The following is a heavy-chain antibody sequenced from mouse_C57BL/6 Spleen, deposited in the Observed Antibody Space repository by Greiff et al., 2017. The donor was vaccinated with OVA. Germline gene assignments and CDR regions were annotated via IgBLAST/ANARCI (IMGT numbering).Heavy chain of an antibody. CDR3: ARRVDGYYWYFDV. CDR1: GFTFSSYG. D-gene: IGHD2-3*01. CDR2: ISSGGSYT. J-gene: IGHJ1*03. Sequence: EVQGVESGGDLVKPGGSLKLSCAASGFTFSSYGMSWVRQTPDKRLEWVATISSGGSYTYYPDSVKGRFTISRDNAKNTLYLQMSSLKSEDTAMYYCARRVDGYYWYFDVWGTGTTVTVSS. V-gene: IGHV5-6*01.